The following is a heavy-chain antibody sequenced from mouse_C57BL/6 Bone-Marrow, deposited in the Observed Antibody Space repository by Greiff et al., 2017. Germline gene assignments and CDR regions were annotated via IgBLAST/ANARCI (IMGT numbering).Heavy chain of an antibody. Sequence: VQLQQPGAELVKPGASVKLSCKASGYTFTSYWMHWVKQRPGQGLEWIGMIHPNSGSTNYNEKFKSKATLTVDKSSSTAYMQLSSLTSEDSAVYYCAREVVITTVVRYFDVWGTGTTVTVSS. J-gene: IGHJ1*03. CDR2: IHPNSGST. CDR3: AREVVITTVVRYFDV. D-gene: IGHD1-1*01. V-gene: IGHV1-64*01. CDR1: GYTFTSYW.